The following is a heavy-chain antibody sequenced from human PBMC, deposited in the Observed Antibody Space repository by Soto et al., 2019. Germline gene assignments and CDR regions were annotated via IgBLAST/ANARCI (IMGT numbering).Heavy chain of an antibody. D-gene: IGHD6-13*01. CDR2: IYPGDSDT. V-gene: IGHV5-51*01. CDR1: GYSFTSYW. CDR3: ARVKGLAAAGHTQFDP. J-gene: IGHJ5*02. Sequence: PGESLKISCKGSGYSFTSYWIGWVRQMPGKGLEWMGIIYPGDSDTRYSPSFQGQVTISADKSISTAYLQWSSLKASDTAMYYCARVKGLAAAGHTQFDPWGQGTLVTVST.